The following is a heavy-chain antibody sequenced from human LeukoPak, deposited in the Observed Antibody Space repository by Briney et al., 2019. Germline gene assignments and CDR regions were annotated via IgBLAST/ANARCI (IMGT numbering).Heavy chain of an antibody. Sequence: ASVKVSCKASGYSFTGHYMHWVRQAPGQGLEWMGWINPSGGSTSYAQKFQGRVTMTRDTSTSTVYMELSSLRSEDTAVYYCARDRGIAVAGTPGYYFDYWGQGTLVTVSS. CDR3: ARDRGIAVAGTPGYYFDY. V-gene: IGHV1-46*01. CDR2: INPSGGST. D-gene: IGHD6-19*01. J-gene: IGHJ4*02. CDR1: GYSFTGHY.